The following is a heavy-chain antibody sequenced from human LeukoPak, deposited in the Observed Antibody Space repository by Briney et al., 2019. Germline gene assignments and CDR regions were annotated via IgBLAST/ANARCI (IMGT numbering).Heavy chain of an antibody. Sequence: GGSLRLSCAASGFTFSSYGMHWVRQAPGKGLEWVAVIWYDGSNKYYADSVKGRFTISRDNSKNTLYLQMNSLRAEDTAVYYCAKGLVAAAQEGFDYWGQGTLVTVSS. V-gene: IGHV3-33*06. CDR1: GFTFSSYG. J-gene: IGHJ4*02. CDR3: AKGLVAAAQEGFDY. CDR2: IWYDGSNK. D-gene: IGHD6-13*01.